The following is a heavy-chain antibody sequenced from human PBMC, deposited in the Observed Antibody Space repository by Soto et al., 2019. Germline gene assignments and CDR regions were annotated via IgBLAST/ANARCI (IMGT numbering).Heavy chain of an antibody. CDR3: ASEEYSSRVEPRYGMDV. J-gene: IGHJ6*02. Sequence: VASVKVSCKASGGTFSSYAISWVRQAPGQGLEWMGGIIPIFGTANYAQKFQGRVTITADESTSTAYMELSSLRSEDTAVYYCASEEYSSRVEPRYGMDVWGQGTTVTVSS. CDR2: IIPIFGTA. CDR1: GGTFSSYA. V-gene: IGHV1-69*13. D-gene: IGHD6-13*01.